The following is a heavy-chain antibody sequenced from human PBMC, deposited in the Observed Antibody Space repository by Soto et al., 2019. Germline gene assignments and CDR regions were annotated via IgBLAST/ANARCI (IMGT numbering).Heavy chain of an antibody. J-gene: IGHJ4*02. Sequence: GGSLRLSCAASGFTSSSYSMNWVRQAPGKGLEWVSAISGSGGSTYYADSVKGRFTISRDNSKNTLYLQMNSLSAEDTAVYYCAKLQGSGGSCLGGIDDWGQGTLVTVSS. CDR3: AKLQGSGGSCLGGIDD. CDR2: ISGSGGST. V-gene: IGHV3-23*01. D-gene: IGHD2-15*01. CDR1: GFTSSSYS.